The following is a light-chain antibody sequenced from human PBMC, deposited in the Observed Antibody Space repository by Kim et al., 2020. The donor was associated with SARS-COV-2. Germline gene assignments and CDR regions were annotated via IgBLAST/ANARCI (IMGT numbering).Light chain of an antibody. Sequence: GQAVTIACTGTSRDVGGYNYVSWYQQHPGKATKLVIYDVSKRPSGVPDRFSGSKSGNTASLTVSGLQAEDEADYYCCSYAGSYTVVFGGGTQLTVL. J-gene: IGLJ2*01. V-gene: IGLV2-11*01. CDR3: CSYAGSYTVV. CDR2: DVS. CDR1: SRDVGGYNY.